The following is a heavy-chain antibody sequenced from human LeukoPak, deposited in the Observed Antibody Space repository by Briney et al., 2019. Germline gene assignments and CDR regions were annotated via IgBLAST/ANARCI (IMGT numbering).Heavy chain of an antibody. CDR2: ITSDGSGI. J-gene: IGHJ4*02. D-gene: IGHD1-26*01. V-gene: IGHV3-74*01. Sequence: GGSLRLSCAASGFTFSSYWMHWGRQPPGKGLVWVSRITSDGSGIGYADSVKGRFSTSRDNAKNTLYLQMNSLRAEDTAVYYCASGRLVGAPDYWGQGTLVTVSS. CDR3: ASGRLVGAPDY. CDR1: GFTFSSYW.